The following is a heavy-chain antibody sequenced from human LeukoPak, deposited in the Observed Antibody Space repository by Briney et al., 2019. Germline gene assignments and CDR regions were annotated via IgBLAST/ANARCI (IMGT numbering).Heavy chain of an antibody. J-gene: IGHJ5*02. Sequence: GGSLRLSCAASGFSFSSFAMTWVRQAPGKGLEWVSSISGGHYPTYNTDSVKGRFTVSRDNSKNTLYLQMNSLRADDTAVYYCMKDPNGDYVGAFDPWGQGTLVTVSS. D-gene: IGHD4-17*01. CDR2: ISGGHYPT. V-gene: IGHV3-23*01. CDR1: GFSFSSFA. CDR3: MKDPNGDYVGAFDP.